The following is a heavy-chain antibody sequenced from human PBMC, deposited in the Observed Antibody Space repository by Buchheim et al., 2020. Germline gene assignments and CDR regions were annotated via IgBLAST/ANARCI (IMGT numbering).Heavy chain of an antibody. Sequence: EVQLVESGGGLVQPGGSLRLSCAASGFTFSSYSMNWVRQAPGKGLEWVSYISSRSTTIYYADSVKGRFTISRDNAKDSLYLQMNSLRDEDTAFYYCARDSPFWDTSGYPQPFDYWGQGTL. CDR1: GFTFSSYS. J-gene: IGHJ4*02. D-gene: IGHD3-22*01. V-gene: IGHV3-48*02. CDR3: ARDSPFWDTSGYPQPFDY. CDR2: ISSRSTTI.